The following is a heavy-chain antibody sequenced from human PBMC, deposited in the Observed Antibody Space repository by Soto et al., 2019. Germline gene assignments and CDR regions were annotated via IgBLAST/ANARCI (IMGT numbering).Heavy chain of an antibody. CDR3: ARGVTTVTTFDY. V-gene: IGHV4-34*13. D-gene: IGHD4-17*01. Sequence: GTGLEWIGEINHSGSTTYNPSLKSRVTISVDTSKNQFSLKLSSVTAADTAVYYCARGVTTVTTFDYWGQGTLVTVSS. CDR2: INHSGST. J-gene: IGHJ4*02.